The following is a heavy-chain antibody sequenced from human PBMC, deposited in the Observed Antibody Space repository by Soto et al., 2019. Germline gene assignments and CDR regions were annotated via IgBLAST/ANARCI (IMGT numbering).Heavy chain of an antibody. J-gene: IGHJ4*02. Sequence: EVQLLESGGGLVQPGGSLGLSCAASGFTFSNYAVTWVRQAPGKGLEWVSTISGSGGSTYYADSVKGRFTISRDNSKNTLYLQMNSLRAEDTAAYYCAKDQGSSWYEIDYWGQGTLVTVSS. CDR1: GFTFSNYA. CDR2: ISGSGGST. V-gene: IGHV3-23*01. D-gene: IGHD6-13*01. CDR3: AKDQGSSWYEIDY.